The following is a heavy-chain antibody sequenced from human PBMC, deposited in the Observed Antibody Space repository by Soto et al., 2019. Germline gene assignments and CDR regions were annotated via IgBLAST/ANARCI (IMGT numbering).Heavy chain of an antibody. J-gene: IGHJ6*02. CDR2: IIPIFGTA. D-gene: IGHD3-10*01. CDR1: GGTFSSYA. Sequence: SVKVSFKASGGTFSSYAISWVRQAPGQGLEWMGGIIPIFGTANYAQKFQGRVTITADESTSTAYMELSSLRSEDTAMYYCARDNILWFGELLSDTKTYGMDVWGQGTTVTVSS. V-gene: IGHV1-69*13. CDR3: ARDNILWFGELLSDTKTYGMDV.